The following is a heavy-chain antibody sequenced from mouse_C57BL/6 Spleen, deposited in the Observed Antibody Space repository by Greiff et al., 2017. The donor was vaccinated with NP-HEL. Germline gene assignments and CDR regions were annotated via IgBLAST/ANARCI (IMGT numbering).Heavy chain of an antibody. CDR3: ARRDYYDYDDGAWFAY. CDR1: GFTFSSYG. V-gene: IGHV5-6*01. CDR2: ISSGGSYT. Sequence: EVQGVESGGDLVKPGGSLKLSCAASGFTFSSYGMSWVRQTPDKRLEWVATISSGGSYTYYPDSVKGRFTISRDNAKNTLYLQMSSLKSEDTAMYYCARRDYYDYDDGAWFAYWGPGTLVTFSA. D-gene: IGHD2-4*01. J-gene: IGHJ3*01.